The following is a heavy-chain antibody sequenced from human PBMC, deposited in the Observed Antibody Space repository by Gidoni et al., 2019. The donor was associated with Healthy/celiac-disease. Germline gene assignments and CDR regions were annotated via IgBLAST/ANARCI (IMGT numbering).Heavy chain of an antibody. CDR3: ARDQGGMATIRDYYYYGMDV. CDR1: GFTFSRYS. J-gene: IGHJ6*02. Sequence: EVQLVESGGGLVKPGGSLRLSCAASGFTFSRYSMNWVRQAPGKGLEWVSSISSSSSYIYYADSVKGRFTISRDNAKNSLYLQMNSLRAEDTAVYYCARDQGGMATIRDYYYYGMDVWGQGTTVTVSS. CDR2: ISSSSSYI. D-gene: IGHD5-12*01. V-gene: IGHV3-21*01.